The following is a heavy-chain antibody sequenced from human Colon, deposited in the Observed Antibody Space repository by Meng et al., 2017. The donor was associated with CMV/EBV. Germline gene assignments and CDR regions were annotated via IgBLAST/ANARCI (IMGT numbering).Heavy chain of an antibody. V-gene: IGHV4-31*03. Sequence: QVHLQESGPGLVKPSQTPSLSCTVSNGSITSGGYYWSWIRHVPGKGLEWIGYMYYTGSTFYNPSLKSRTTISVSTSDNQFSLKLTSMTAADTAVYYCARDSGYGHFDYWGQGVLVTVSS. D-gene: IGHD5-12*01. CDR2: MYYTGST. CDR3: ARDSGYGHFDY. J-gene: IGHJ4*02. CDR1: NGSITSGGYY.